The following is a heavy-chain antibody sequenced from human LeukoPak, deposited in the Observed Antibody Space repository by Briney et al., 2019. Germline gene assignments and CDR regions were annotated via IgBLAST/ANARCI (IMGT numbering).Heavy chain of an antibody. CDR2: IYYSGST. J-gene: IGHJ6*03. D-gene: IGHD5-18*01. CDR1: GGSISSSSHY. V-gene: IGHV4-39*06. CDR3: ARGGSYGYDYYYYMDV. Sequence: PSETLSLTCTVSGGSISSSSHYWGWIRQPPGKGLEWIGSIYYSGSTFYNPSLKSRVTISIDTSKNQFPLQLSSVTAADTAVYYGARGGSYGYDYYYYMDVWGKGTTVTISS.